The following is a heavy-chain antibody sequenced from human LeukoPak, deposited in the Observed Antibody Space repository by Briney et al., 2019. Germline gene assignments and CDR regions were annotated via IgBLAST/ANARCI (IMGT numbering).Heavy chain of an antibody. V-gene: IGHV5-51*01. D-gene: IGHD1-14*01. J-gene: IGHJ3*01. Sequence: GESLKISCRASGYTFSKYWIGWVRQMPGKGLEWMGLTFPGDSEARYSPSFEGQATISADKSIDTAYLQWSSLKASDTAMYYCATLGGRSTLWYKGAFDFWGQGTMVIASP. CDR2: TFPGDSEA. CDR3: ATLGGRSTLWYKGAFDF. CDR1: GYTFSKYW.